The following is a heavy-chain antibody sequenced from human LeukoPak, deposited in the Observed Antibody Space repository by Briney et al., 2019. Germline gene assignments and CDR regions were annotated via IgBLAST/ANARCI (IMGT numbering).Heavy chain of an antibody. V-gene: IGHV1-46*01. CDR2: INPSGGST. CDR3: VVTFGELLYFDY. J-gene: IGHJ4*02. CDR1: GYTFTSYY. D-gene: IGHD3-10*01. Sequence: GASVKVSCKASGYTFTSYYMHWVRQAPGQGLEWMGIINPSGGSTSYAQKFQGRLTMTRDTSTSTVYMELSSLRSEDTAVYYCVVTFGELLYFDYWGQGTLVTVSS.